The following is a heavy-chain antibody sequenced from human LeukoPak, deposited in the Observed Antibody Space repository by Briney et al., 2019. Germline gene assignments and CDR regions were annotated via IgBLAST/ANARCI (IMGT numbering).Heavy chain of an antibody. V-gene: IGHV1-2*02. CDR2: INPNSGGT. CDR1: GYTFTGYY. D-gene: IGHD3-22*01. CDR3: ARDSCYYYDSSGYRPYYCYYMDV. Sequence: GASVKVSCKASGYTFTGYYMHWVRQAPGQGLEWMGWINPNSGGTNYAQKFQGRVTMTRDTSISTAYMELSRLRSDDTAVYYCARDSCYYYDSSGYRPYYCYYMDVWGKGTTVTVSS. J-gene: IGHJ6*03.